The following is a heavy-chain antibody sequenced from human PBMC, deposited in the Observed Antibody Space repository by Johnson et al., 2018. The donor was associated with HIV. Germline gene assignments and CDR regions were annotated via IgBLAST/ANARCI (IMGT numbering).Heavy chain of an antibody. V-gene: IGHV3-20*04. CDR1: GFTFDDYG. J-gene: IGHJ3*02. D-gene: IGHD1-26*01. CDR3: ASEAKHHVGANRVSSFDI. CDR2: INWNGGST. Sequence: VHLVESGGAVVPPGGSLRLSCASSGFTFDDYGMSWVRQTPGKGLEGVAGINWNGGSTGYADSVKGRFTISRDNAKKSLCLQMNTLRAEDTALYYCASEAKHHVGANRVSSFDIWGQGTMVTVSA.